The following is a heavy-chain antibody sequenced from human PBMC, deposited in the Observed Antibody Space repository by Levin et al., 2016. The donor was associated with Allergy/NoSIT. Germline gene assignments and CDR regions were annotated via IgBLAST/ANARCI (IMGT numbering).Heavy chain of an antibody. CDR3: ARDRIVGGWFDP. Sequence: VRQAPGKGLQWVSSISAPGGNTYYADSVEGRFTISRDNSKNTLYLQMDSLGAEDTAVYYCARDRIVGGWFDPWGQGTLVTVSS. D-gene: IGHD1-26*01. J-gene: IGHJ5*02. CDR2: ISAPGGNT. V-gene: IGHV3-23*01.